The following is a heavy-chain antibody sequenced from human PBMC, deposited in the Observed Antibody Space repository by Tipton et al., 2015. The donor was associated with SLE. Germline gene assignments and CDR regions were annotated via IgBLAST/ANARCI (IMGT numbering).Heavy chain of an antibody. J-gene: IGHJ5*02. CDR1: GGSISSYY. D-gene: IGHD1-1*01. Sequence: TLSLTCTVSGGSISSYYWSWIRQPPGKGLEWIGYIYTSGSTNYNPSLKSRVTISVDTSKNQFSLKLSSVTAADTAVYYCARAVQGNWFDPWGQGTLVTVSS. V-gene: IGHV4-4*08. CDR2: IYTSGST. CDR3: ARAVQGNWFDP.